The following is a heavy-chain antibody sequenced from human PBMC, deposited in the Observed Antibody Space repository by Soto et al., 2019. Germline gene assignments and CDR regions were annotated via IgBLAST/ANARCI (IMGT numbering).Heavy chain of an antibody. V-gene: IGHV1-58*01. CDR2: IVVGSGNT. J-gene: IGHJ4*02. Sequence: SVKVSCKASGFTFTTLVVLWVRQARGHPLEWIGWIVVGSGNTNYSQKYQERITITRDISTSTAYMELSSLRSEDTAVYYCARGEFLSYDDYWGQGTLVTVSS. CDR1: GFTFTTLV. D-gene: IGHD3-16*01. CDR3: ARGEFLSYDDY.